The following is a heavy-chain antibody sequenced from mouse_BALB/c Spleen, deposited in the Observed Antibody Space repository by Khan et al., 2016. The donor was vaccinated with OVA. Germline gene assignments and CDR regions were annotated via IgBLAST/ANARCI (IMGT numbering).Heavy chain of an antibody. CDR2: ISYSGST. D-gene: IGHD1-1*01. V-gene: IGHV3-2*02. J-gene: IGHJ4*01. CDR3: ARQNYYGYALDY. Sequence: EVQLQESGPGLVKPSQSLSLTCTVTGYSITSNYAWSWIRPFPGNKLEWMGYISYSGSTNYNPSLKSRFPVTLDPSENQVFLQLNSVTTEDTATYDSARQNYYGYALDYWGQGTSVTVSS. CDR1: GYSITSNYA.